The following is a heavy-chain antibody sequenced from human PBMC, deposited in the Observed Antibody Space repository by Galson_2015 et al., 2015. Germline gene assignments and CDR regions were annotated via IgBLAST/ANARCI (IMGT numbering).Heavy chain of an antibody. J-gene: IGHJ4*02. D-gene: IGHD6-13*01. CDR3: ARDSWLVAAGQPLDY. Sequence: SLRLSCAASGFTFSSYAMHWVRQAPGKGLEWVAVISYDGSNKYYADSVKGRFTISRDNSKNTLYLQMNSLRAEDTAVYYCARDSWLVAAGQPLDYWGQGTLVTVSS. V-gene: IGHV3-30-3*01. CDR1: GFTFSSYA. CDR2: ISYDGSNK.